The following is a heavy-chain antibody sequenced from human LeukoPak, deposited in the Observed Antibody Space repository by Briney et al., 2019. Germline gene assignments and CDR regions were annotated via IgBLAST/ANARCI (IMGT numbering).Heavy chain of an antibody. Sequence: SETLSLTCTVSGGSLSSYYWSWIRQPPGKGLEGIGYIYTSGSTNYNPSLKSRVTISVDTSKNQFSLKLSSVTAADTAVYYCARRGQQLVHGGYYYYYYMDVWGKGTTVTVSS. CDR3: ARRGQQLVHGGYYYYYYMDV. V-gene: IGHV4-4*09. CDR2: IYTSGST. D-gene: IGHD6-13*01. CDR1: GGSLSSYY. J-gene: IGHJ6*03.